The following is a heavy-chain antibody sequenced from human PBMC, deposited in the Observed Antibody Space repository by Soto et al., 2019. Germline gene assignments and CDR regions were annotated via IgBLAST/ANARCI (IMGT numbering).Heavy chain of an antibody. J-gene: IGHJ4*02. CDR1: GFTFNRYA. CDR2: ISYDGSNT. V-gene: IGHV3-30*18. D-gene: IGHD1-26*01. CDR3: AKEGGLSGSYYISSSYYFDY. Sequence: LRLSCAASGFTFNRYAMSWVRQAPGKGLELVAIISYDGSNTYYADSVKGRFTISRDNSKNTLYLQMNSLRAEDTSVYYCAKEGGLSGSYYISSSYYFDYWGQGTLVTVSS.